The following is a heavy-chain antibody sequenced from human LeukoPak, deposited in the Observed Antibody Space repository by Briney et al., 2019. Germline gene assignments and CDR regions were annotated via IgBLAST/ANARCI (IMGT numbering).Heavy chain of an antibody. D-gene: IGHD2-21*02. CDR2: IYTSGST. CDR3: ARVTYEYYYMDV. Sequence: SETLSLTCTVSGGSITIYYWSWIRQPAGKGLEWIGRIYTSGSTNYNPSLKSRVTMSVDTSKNQFSLKLSSVTAADTAVYYCARVTYEYYYMDVWGKGTTVTVSS. V-gene: IGHV4-4*07. J-gene: IGHJ6*03. CDR1: GGSITIYY.